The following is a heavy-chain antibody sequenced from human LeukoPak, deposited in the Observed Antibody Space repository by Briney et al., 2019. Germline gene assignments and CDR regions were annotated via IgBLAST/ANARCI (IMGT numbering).Heavy chain of an antibody. CDR2: IRYDGSNK. V-gene: IGHV3-30*02. CDR1: GLTVSSYG. J-gene: IGHJ4*02. D-gene: IGHD3-3*01. CDR3: ANLRVVQTPFFDY. Sequence: QTGGSLRLSCAASGLTVSSYGMHWVRQAPGKGLEWVAFIRYDGSNKYYVDSVKGRFTISRDNSKNTLYLQMNSLRAEDTAVYYCANLRVVQTPFFDYWGQGTLVTVSS.